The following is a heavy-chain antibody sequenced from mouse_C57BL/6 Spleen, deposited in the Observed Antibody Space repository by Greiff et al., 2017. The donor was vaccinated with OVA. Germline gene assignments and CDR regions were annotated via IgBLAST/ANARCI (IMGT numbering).Heavy chain of an antibody. J-gene: IGHJ4*01. CDR3: ARIAEAMDY. CDR1: GYTFTSYW. V-gene: IGHV1-7*01. D-gene: IGHD1-1*01. Sequence: VKLMESGAELAKPGASVKLSCKASGYTFTSYWMHWVKQRPGQGLEWIGYINPSSGYTKYNQKFKDKATSTADKSSSTAYMQLSSLTYEDSAVYYCARIAEAMDYWGQGTSVTVSS. CDR2: INPSSGYT.